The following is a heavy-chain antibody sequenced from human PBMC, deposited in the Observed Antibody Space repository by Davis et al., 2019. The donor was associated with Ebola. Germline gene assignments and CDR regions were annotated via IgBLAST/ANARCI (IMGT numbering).Heavy chain of an antibody. Sequence: GESLKISCAASGFTFSSYSMNWVRQAPGKGLEWVSYISSSGSTTYYADSVKGRFTISRDNSKNTLYLQMNSLKTEDTAVYYCTTEINIVVVPAAFYYFDYWGQGTLVTVSS. CDR3: TTEINIVVVPAAFYYFDY. J-gene: IGHJ4*02. CDR2: ISSSGSTT. V-gene: IGHV3-48*01. D-gene: IGHD2-2*01. CDR1: GFTFSSYS.